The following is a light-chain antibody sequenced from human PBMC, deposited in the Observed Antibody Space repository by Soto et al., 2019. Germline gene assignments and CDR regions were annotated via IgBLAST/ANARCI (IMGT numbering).Light chain of an antibody. CDR3: QQRHSYPIT. CDR1: QFIGNY. Sequence: DIQMTQSPSSLSASVGDRITITCHSSQFIGNYLNWYQQKPGKAPKLLIFDASNLHTGVPSRFSGSGSGTEFTLTISSLQPEDFATYYCQQRHSYPITFGQGTRLEIK. J-gene: IGKJ5*01. CDR2: DAS. V-gene: IGKV1-39*01.